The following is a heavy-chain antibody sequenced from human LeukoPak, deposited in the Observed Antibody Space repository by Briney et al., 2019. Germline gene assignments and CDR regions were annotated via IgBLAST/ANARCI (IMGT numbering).Heavy chain of an antibody. D-gene: IGHD3-22*01. CDR3: ASSYDSSGYVY. V-gene: IGHV4-59*01. CDR1: GGSISSYY. CDR2: IYYSGST. Sequence: SETLSLTCTVSGGSISSYYWSWIRQPPGKGLEWIGYIYYSGSTNYNPSLKSRVTISVDTSKNQFSLELSSVTAADTAVYYCASSYDSSGYVYWGQGTLVTVSS. J-gene: IGHJ4*02.